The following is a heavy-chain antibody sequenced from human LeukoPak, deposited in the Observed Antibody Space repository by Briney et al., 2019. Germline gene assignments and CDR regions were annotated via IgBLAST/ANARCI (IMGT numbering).Heavy chain of an antibody. J-gene: IGHJ6*02. Sequence: PSETLSPTCTVSGGSISSGDYCWSWIRQPPGKGLEWIGYIYSSGSTYYNPSLKSRVTISSDTSKNQFSLRLSSVTAADTAMYYCARDWDRPYYYGMDVWGQGTTVTVSS. CDR2: IYSSGST. CDR3: ARDWDRPYYYGMDV. D-gene: IGHD1-26*01. CDR1: GGSISSGDYC. V-gene: IGHV4-30-4*01.